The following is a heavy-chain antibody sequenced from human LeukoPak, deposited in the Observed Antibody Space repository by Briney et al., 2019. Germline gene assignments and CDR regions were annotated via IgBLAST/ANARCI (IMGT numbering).Heavy chain of an antibody. J-gene: IGHJ5*02. V-gene: IGHV3-30*02. D-gene: IGHD2-2*02. CDR2: IRYDGSNK. CDR1: GFTFSSYG. CDR3: AKDSPLYCSSTSCYTS. Sequence: GGSLRLSRAASGFTFSSYGMHWVRQAPGKGLEWVAFIRYDGSNKYYADSVKGRFTISRDNSKNTLYLQMNSLRAEDTAVYYCAKDSPLYCSSTSCYTSWGQGTLVTVSS.